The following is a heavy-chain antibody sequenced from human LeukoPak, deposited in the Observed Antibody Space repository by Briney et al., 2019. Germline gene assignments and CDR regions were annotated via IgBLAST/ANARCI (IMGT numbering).Heavy chain of an antibody. J-gene: IGHJ4*02. Sequence: PGGSLRLSCAASGFTFSSYAMHWVRQAPGKGLEWVAVISYDGSNKYYADSVKGRFTISRDNSKNTLYLQMNSLGVGDTGLYYCARAFASGIRRALWFGDLLRAQGTLVTVSS. D-gene: IGHD3-10*01. CDR1: GFTFSSYA. CDR2: ISYDGSNK. CDR3: ARAFASGIRRALWFGDLL. V-gene: IGHV3-30-3*01.